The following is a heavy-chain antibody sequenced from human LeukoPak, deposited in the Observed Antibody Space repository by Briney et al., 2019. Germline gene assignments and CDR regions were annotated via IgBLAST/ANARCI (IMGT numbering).Heavy chain of an antibody. CDR1: GGSISSTNYY. J-gene: IGHJ4*02. Sequence: SETLSLTCTVSGGSISSTNYYWGWIRQPPGKGLEWIGSISYTGSTYYNPSLKSRVTIAVDTPKNQFSLKVTSVTAADTAVYYCATRGDYDLDYWGQGTLVTVSS. D-gene: IGHD3-22*01. CDR2: ISYTGST. V-gene: IGHV4-39*07. CDR3: ATRGDYDLDY.